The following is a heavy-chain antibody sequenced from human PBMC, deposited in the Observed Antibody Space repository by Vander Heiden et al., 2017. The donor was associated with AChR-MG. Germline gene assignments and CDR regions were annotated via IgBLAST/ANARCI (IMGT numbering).Heavy chain of an antibody. CDR3: ARVGYYYDSSGPDTGFDY. Sequence: QVQLQESGPGLVKPSETLSLTCTVSGCSIGSYYWSWIRQPPGKGLEWIGYLYYSGATNYNPSLKSRVTISVDTSKNQFSLKLSSVTAADTAVYYCARVGYYYDSSGPDTGFDYWGQGTLVTVSS. CDR1: GCSIGSYY. D-gene: IGHD3-22*01. V-gene: IGHV4-59*01. CDR2: LYYSGAT. J-gene: IGHJ4*02.